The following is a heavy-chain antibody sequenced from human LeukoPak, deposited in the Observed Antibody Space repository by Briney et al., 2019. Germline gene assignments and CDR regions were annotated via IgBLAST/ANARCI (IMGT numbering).Heavy chain of an antibody. CDR3: ARDPHGYCSGGSCYSYWYFDL. Sequence: SQTLSLTCTVSGGSISSGDYYWSWIRQPPGKGLEWIGYIYYSGSTYYNPSLKSRVTISVDTSKNQFSLKLSSATAADTAVYYCARDPHGYCSGGSCYSYWYFDLWGRGTLVTVSS. CDR2: IYYSGST. V-gene: IGHV4-30-4*01. CDR1: GGSISSGDYY. D-gene: IGHD2-15*01. J-gene: IGHJ2*01.